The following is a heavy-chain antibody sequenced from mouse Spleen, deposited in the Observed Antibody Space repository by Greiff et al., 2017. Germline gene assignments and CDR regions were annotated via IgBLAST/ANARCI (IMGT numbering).Heavy chain of an antibody. V-gene: IGHV1-19*01. CDR3: ARDGDNRGYYFDY. D-gene: IGHD6-1*01. CDR2: INPYNGGT. J-gene: IGHJ2*01. CDR1: GYTFTDYY. Sequence: VQLKESGPVLVKPGASVKMSCKASGYTFTDYYMNWVKQSHGKSLEWIGVINPYNGGTSYNQMFKGKATLTVDKSSSTAYMELNSLTSEDSAVYYCARDGDNRGYYFDYWGQGTTLTVSS.